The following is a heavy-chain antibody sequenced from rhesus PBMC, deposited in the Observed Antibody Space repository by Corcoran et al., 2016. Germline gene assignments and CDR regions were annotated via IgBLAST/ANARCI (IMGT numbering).Heavy chain of an antibody. Sequence: QLQLQESGPGLVKPSETLSVTCAVSGGFISSSHWCWLRQAPGKGLEWIGYIYGSGSSTNYNPSLKSRVTLSVDTSKNQLSLKLSSVTAADTAVYYCASGETGNGAFDFWGQGLRVTVSS. CDR2: IYGSGSST. V-gene: IGHV4-169*02. D-gene: IGHD1-26*01. J-gene: IGHJ3*01. CDR3: ASGETGNGAFDF. CDR1: GGFISSSH.